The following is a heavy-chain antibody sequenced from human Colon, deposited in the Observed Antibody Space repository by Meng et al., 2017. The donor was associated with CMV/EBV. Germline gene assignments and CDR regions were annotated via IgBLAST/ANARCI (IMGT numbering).Heavy chain of an antibody. D-gene: IGHD5-24*01. CDR2: IHYSGSI. CDR3: ARSRDACKVEL. Sequence: CPLSCVSFSLGIYYRTWLRQPPEKGLEWIGCIHYSGSIHYNPSLQSRVAISGDTSKNQFSLSLTSVTAADTAVYYCARSRDACKVELWGQGTLVTVSS. V-gene: IGHV4-31*03. J-gene: IGHJ4*02. CDR1: CVSFSLGIYY.